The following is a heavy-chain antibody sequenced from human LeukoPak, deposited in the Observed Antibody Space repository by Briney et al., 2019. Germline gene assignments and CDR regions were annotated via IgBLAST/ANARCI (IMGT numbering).Heavy chain of an antibody. CDR1: RFSFSSYS. Sequence: GGSLRLSCAASRFSFSSYSMNWVRQAPGKGLEWVSYISSSGSTIYYADSVKGRFTISRDNAKNSLYLQMNSLRAEDTAVYYCARDQRYRSRKNYYYYMDVWGKGTTVTVSS. V-gene: IGHV3-48*04. CDR3: ARDQRYRSRKNYYYYMDV. CDR2: ISSSGSTI. D-gene: IGHD6-13*01. J-gene: IGHJ6*03.